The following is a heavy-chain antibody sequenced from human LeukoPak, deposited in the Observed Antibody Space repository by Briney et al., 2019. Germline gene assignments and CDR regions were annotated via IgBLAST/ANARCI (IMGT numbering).Heavy chain of an antibody. V-gene: IGHV1-69*13. CDR2: IIPIFGTA. Sequence: GASVKVSCKASGGTFSSYAISWVRQAPGQGLEWMGGIIPIFGTANYSQKFQGRVTITADESTSTAYMELSSLRSEDTAVYYCARASEYCSSTSCYLSRYYYYGMDVWGQGTTVTVSS. CDR3: ARASEYCSSTSCYLSRYYYYGMDV. D-gene: IGHD2-2*01. CDR1: GGTFSSYA. J-gene: IGHJ6*02.